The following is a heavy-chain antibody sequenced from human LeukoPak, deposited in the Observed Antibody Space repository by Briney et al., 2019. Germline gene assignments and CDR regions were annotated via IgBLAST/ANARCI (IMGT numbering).Heavy chain of an antibody. CDR2: INPSGGST. D-gene: IGHD3-22*01. J-gene: IGHJ6*03. Sequence: ASVKVSCKASGYTFTSYYMHWVRQAPGQGLEWMGIINPSGGSTSYAQKFQGRVTMTRDMSTSTVYMELSSLRSEDTAVYYCAREEGGYYDYYYYYYMDVWGKGTTVTVSS. CDR1: GYTFTSYY. V-gene: IGHV1-46*01. CDR3: AREEGGYYDYYYYYYMDV.